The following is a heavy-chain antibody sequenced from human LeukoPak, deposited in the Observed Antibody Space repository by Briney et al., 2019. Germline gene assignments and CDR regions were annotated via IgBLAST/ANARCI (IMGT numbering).Heavy chain of an antibody. Sequence: SETLSLTCTVSGYSISSGYYWGWIRQPPGKGLEWIGSIYHSGSTYYNPSLKSRATISVDTSKNQFSLKLSSVTAADTAVYYCARVPNSSGFLYYFDYWGQGTLVTVSS. CDR1: GYSISSGYY. J-gene: IGHJ4*02. V-gene: IGHV4-38-2*02. CDR2: IYHSGST. D-gene: IGHD3-22*01. CDR3: ARVPNSSGFLYYFDY.